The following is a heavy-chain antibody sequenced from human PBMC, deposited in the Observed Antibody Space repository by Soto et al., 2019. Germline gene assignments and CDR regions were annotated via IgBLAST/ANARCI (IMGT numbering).Heavy chain of an antibody. D-gene: IGHD3-22*01. J-gene: IGHJ6*02. CDR1: GFTFSSYA. CDR3: ARDHYDSSGYPYGMDV. V-gene: IGHV3-30-3*01. Sequence: GWSLRLSCAASGFTFSSYAMHLVRQAPGKGLEWVAVISYDGSNKYYADSVKGRFTIYRDNSKNTLYLQMNSLRAEDTAVYYCARDHYDSSGYPYGMDVWGQGTTVXV. CDR2: ISYDGSNK.